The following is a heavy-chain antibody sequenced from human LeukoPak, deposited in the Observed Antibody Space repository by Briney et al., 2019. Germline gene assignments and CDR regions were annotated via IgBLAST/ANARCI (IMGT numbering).Heavy chain of an antibody. D-gene: IGHD2-15*01. Sequence: KASETLSLTCTVSGGSISSSSYYWGWIRQPPGKGLEWIGSIYYRGSTYYNPSLKSRVTISVDTSKNQFSLKLSSVTAADTAVYYCARGYCSGGSCYSNFDYWGQGTLVTVSS. V-gene: IGHV4-39*07. J-gene: IGHJ4*02. CDR3: ARGYCSGGSCYSNFDY. CDR1: GGSISSSSYY. CDR2: IYYRGST.